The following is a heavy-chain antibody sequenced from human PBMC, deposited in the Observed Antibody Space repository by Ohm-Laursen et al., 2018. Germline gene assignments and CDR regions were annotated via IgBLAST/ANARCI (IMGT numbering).Heavy chain of an antibody. D-gene: IGHD3-16*01. V-gene: IGHV1-46*01. J-gene: IGHJ4*02. Sequence: ASVKVSCKASGYTFTSYDINWVRQAPGQGLEWMGIIKCSPGTTTYTQRFQGRVAMTWDTSTSTVYMELSSLTSEDTALYYCAREGPHTCFFDSWGQGTLVTVSS. CDR2: IKCSPGTT. CDR3: AREGPHTCFFDS. CDR1: GYTFTSYD.